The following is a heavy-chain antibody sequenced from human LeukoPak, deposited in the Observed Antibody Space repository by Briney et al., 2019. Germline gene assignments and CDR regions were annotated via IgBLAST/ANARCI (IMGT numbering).Heavy chain of an antibody. V-gene: IGHV3-30*02. CDR3: AKDPGRGSQYYFDY. D-gene: IGHD3-16*01. CDR2: IRYDGSNK. Sequence: PGGSLRLSCAASGFTLSRYGMHWVRQGPGKGLEWVAFIRYDGSNKYYADSVKGRFTISRDNSKNTLFLQMDSLRAEDTAVYYCAKDPGRGSQYYFDYWGQGTLVTVSS. CDR1: GFTLSRYG. J-gene: IGHJ4*02.